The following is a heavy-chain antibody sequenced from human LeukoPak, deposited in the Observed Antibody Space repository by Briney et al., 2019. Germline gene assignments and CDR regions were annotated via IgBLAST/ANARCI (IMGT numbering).Heavy chain of an antibody. CDR3: ARGRGKYYDFWSGYYDY. D-gene: IGHD3-3*01. J-gene: IGHJ4*02. CDR2: INHSGST. Sequence: SETLSLTCAVYGVSFSGYYWSWIRQPPGKGLEWIGEINHSGSTNYNPSLKSRVTISVDTSKNQFSLKLSSVTAADTAVYYCARGRGKYYDFWSGYYDYWGQGTLVTVSS. CDR1: GVSFSGYY. V-gene: IGHV4-34*01.